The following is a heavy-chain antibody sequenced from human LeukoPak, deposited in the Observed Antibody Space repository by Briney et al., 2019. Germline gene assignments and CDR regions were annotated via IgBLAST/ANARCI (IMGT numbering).Heavy chain of an antibody. CDR2: INPNSGAT. CDR3: ARGNTMVTWPAFVY. J-gene: IGHJ4*02. CDR1: GYTFTDYY. D-gene: IGHD4-23*01. V-gene: IGHV1-2*02. Sequence: ASVKVSCKASGYTFTDYYMHWVRQAPGQGLEWMGWINPNSGATNYAQKLQGRVTMTRDTSISTAYMELSRLRSDDTAVYYCARGNTMVTWPAFVYWGQETLVTVSS.